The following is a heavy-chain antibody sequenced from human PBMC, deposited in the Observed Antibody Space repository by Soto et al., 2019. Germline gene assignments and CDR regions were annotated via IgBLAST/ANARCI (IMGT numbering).Heavy chain of an antibody. J-gene: IGHJ4*02. CDR1: GDTFSSYT. CDR2: TIPILSMS. CDR3: ATSYGSGSQAFDY. D-gene: IGHD3-10*01. Sequence: QVHLVQSGAELKKPGSSVRVSCKASGDTFSSYTINWVRQAPGLGLEWMGRTIPILSMSNYALKFQGRLTITADKSTSTDYMELSSLRSEDTAMYYCATSYGSGSQAFDYWGQGALVTVSS. V-gene: IGHV1-69*02.